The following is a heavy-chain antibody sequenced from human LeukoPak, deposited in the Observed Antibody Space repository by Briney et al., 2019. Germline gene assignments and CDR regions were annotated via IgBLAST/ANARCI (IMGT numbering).Heavy chain of an antibody. D-gene: IGHD4-11*01. V-gene: IGHV4-39*07. J-gene: IGHJ5*02. CDR3: AREEAATVTTAMFDP. CDR1: GGSIGTNTHY. CDR2: IYYTGRT. Sequence: SETLSLTCSVSGGSIGTNTHYWGWIRQPPGKGLEWIGTIYYTGRTYYNTSLKSRVTISVDTSKNQFSLRLNSVTAADTAVYYCAREEAATVTTAMFDPWGQGILVTVSS.